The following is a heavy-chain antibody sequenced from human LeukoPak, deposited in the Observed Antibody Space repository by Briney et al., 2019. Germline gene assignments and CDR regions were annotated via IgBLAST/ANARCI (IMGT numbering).Heavy chain of an antibody. CDR1: GYTFTSYS. V-gene: IGHV1-46*01. J-gene: IGHJ5*02. CDR3: ARPAGSSSVTWFDP. D-gene: IGHD6-6*01. Sequence: ASVKVSCKASGYTFTSYSMHWVRQAPGQGLEWMGIINPSGSTSYAQKFQGRVTMTRDTSTSTVYMELSSLRSEDTAVYYCARPAGSSSVTWFDPWGQGTLVTVSS. CDR2: INPSGST.